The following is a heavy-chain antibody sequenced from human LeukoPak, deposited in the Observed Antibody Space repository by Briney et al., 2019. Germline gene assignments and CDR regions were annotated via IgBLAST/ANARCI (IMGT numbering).Heavy chain of an antibody. CDR3: AKAPWAQWLVFDY. CDR1: GFSFKTYS. CDR2: ISGSSDTI. J-gene: IGHJ4*02. Sequence: GGSLRLSCVASGFSFKTYSMDWVRQAPGKGLQWISYISGSSDTIYYADSVKGRFTISRDNSKNTLYLQMNSLRAEDTAVYYCAKAPWAQWLVFDYWGQGTLVTVSS. V-gene: IGHV3-23*01. D-gene: IGHD6-19*01.